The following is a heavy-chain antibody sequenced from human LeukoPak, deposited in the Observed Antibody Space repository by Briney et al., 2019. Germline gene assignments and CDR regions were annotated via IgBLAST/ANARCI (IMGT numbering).Heavy chain of an antibody. Sequence: PSETLSLTCAVYGGSFSGYYWIWIRQPPGKGLEWLGEINHSGSTNYNPSLKSRVTISVDTSKNQFPLKLSSVTAADTAVYYCASAGGYCSSTSCPNGGVYYFDYWGQGTLVTVSS. CDR3: ASAGGYCSSTSCPNGGVYYFDY. V-gene: IGHV4-34*01. CDR1: GGSFSGYY. J-gene: IGHJ4*02. CDR2: INHSGST. D-gene: IGHD2-2*01.